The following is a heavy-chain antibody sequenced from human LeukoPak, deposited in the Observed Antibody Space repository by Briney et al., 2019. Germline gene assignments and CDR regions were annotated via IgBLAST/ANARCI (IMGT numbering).Heavy chain of an antibody. V-gene: IGHV3-9*01. D-gene: IGHD5-24*01. CDR2: ISWNSGTI. J-gene: IGHJ4*02. Sequence: GGSLRLSCAASGFTFDDYATHWVRQAPGKGLEWVSGISWNSGTIGYVDSVKGRFTISRDNAKNSLYLQMNSLRAEDTAVYYCASQRWLQSSIDYWGQGTLVTVSS. CDR1: GFTFDDYA. CDR3: ASQRWLQSSIDY.